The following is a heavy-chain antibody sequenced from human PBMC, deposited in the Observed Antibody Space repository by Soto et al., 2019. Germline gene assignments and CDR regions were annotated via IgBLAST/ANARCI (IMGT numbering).Heavy chain of an antibody. V-gene: IGHV1-69*06. CDR2: IIPIFGTA. CDR1: GGSFSSYS. J-gene: IGHJ6*02. CDR3: ARGTGYCSSTSCYTVYYYYGMDV. Sequence: SVKVSCNASGGSFSSYSISWVRQAPGQGLEWMGGIIPIFGTANYAQKFQGRVTITADKSTSTAYMELSSLRSEDTAVYYCARGTGYCSSTSCYTVYYYYGMDVWGQGTTV. D-gene: IGHD2-2*02.